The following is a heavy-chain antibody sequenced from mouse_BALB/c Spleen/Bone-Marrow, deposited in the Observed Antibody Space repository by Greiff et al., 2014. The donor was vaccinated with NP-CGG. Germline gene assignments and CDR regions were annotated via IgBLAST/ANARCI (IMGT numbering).Heavy chain of an antibody. Sequence: VMLVESGAELMKTGASVKISCKATGYTFSSYWIEWVKQRPGRGLEWIGEILPGRGSTNYNEKFKGKATFTADTSSNTAYMQLSSLTSEDSAVYYCARERGYWGQGTLVTVSA. CDR1: GYTFSSYW. J-gene: IGHJ3*01. CDR3: ARERGY. V-gene: IGHV1-9*01. CDR2: ILPGRGST.